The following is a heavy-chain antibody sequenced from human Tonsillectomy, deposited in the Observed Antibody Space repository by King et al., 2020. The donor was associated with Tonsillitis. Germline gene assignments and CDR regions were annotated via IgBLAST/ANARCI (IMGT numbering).Heavy chain of an antibody. CDR3: AKDKGITMVRGYDY. CDR1: GFTFDDYA. CDR2: ISWNGGSL. Sequence: VQLVESGGGLVQPGRSLRLSFAASGFTFDDYAMHWVRQAPGKGLEWGSGISWNGGSLDYADSVKGRFTISRDNAKNALYLQMNSLRAEDTALCYCAKDKGITMVRGYDYWGQGTLVTVSS. J-gene: IGHJ4*02. V-gene: IGHV3-9*01. D-gene: IGHD3-10*01.